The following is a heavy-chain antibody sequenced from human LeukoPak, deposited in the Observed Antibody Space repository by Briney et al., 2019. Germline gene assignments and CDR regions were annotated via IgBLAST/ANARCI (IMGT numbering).Heavy chain of an antibody. J-gene: IGHJ4*02. D-gene: IGHD3-22*01. CDR2: FDPEDGKS. CDR3: ATDAGSSGYS. Sequence: ASVKVSCKVSGYTLTELSIQWVRQGPGKGLEWMGGFDPEDGKSMYAQRFQGRVTMTEDTSTDTAYMDLRSLTSEDTAVYYCATDAGSSGYSWGQGTLVTVTS. CDR1: GYTLTELS. V-gene: IGHV1-24*01.